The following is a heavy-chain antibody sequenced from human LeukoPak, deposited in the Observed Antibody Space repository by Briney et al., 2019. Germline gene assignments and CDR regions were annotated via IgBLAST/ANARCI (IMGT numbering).Heavy chain of an antibody. D-gene: IGHD3-22*01. CDR3: ARVYRGITMIVVVITPDAFDI. V-gene: IGHV4-34*01. J-gene: IGHJ3*02. CDR1: GGSFSGYY. Sequence: PSETLSLTCAVYGGSFSGYYWSWIRQPPGKGLEWIGEIKHSGSTNYNPSLKSRVTISVDTSKNQFSLKLSSVTAADTAVYYCARVYRGITMIVVVITPDAFDIWGQGTMVTVSS. CDR2: IKHSGST.